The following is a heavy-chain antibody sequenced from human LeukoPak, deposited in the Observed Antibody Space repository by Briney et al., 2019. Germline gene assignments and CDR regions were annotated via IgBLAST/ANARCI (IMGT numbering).Heavy chain of an antibody. Sequence: PSQTLSLTCSVSGAAINSINSVNDYWTWIRQPPGKGLEWIGYIYYSGSTNYNPSLKSRVTISVDTSKNQFSLKLSSVTAADTAVYYCARCPRLSHYYYYGMDVWGQGTTVTVSS. D-gene: IGHD1-14*01. J-gene: IGHJ6*02. CDR2: IYYSGST. V-gene: IGHV4-61*01. CDR1: GAAINSINSVNDY. CDR3: ARCPRLSHYYYYGMDV.